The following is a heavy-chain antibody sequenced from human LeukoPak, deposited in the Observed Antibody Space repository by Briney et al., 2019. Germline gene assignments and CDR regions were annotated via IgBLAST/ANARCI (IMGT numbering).Heavy chain of an antibody. J-gene: IGHJ4*02. Sequence: SETLSLTCTASGGSISGYYWNWIRQPAGKGLEWLGRIYTSGSTNYNPPLKSRVTMSVDTSKNQFSLKLSSVTAADTAVYYCARMDDCGSTDCSAFDYWGQGTLVPVSS. CDR3: ARMDDCGSTDCSAFDY. CDR1: GGSISGYY. CDR2: IYTSGST. V-gene: IGHV4-4*07. D-gene: IGHD2-2*01.